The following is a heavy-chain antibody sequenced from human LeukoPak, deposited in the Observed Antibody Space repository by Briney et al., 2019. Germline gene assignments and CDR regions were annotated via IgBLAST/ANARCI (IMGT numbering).Heavy chain of an antibody. CDR1: GGTFSGYA. J-gene: IGHJ6*03. CDR2: IIPIFGTA. V-gene: IGHV1-69*06. CDR3: ARGVAVPAAMLDYYYMDV. Sequence: ASVKVSCKASGGTFSGYAISWVRQAPGQGLEWMGGIIPIFGTANYAQKFQGRVTITADKSTSTAYMELSSLRSEDTAVYYCARGVAVPAAMLDYYYMDVWGKGTTVTVSS. D-gene: IGHD2-2*01.